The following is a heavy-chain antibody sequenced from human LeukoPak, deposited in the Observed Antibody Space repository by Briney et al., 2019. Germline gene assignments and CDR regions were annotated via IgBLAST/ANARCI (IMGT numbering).Heavy chain of an antibody. CDR1: GFTFSDYY. J-gene: IGHJ4*02. Sequence: GGSLRLSCAVSGFTFSDYYMSWIRQAPGKGLEWVSAISGSGGSTYYADSVKGRFTISRDNSKNTLYLQMNSLRAEDTAVYYCAKSTRVGSYGYYWGQGTLVTVSS. V-gene: IGHV3-23*01. CDR2: ISGSGGST. CDR3: AKSTRVGSYGYY. D-gene: IGHD5-18*01.